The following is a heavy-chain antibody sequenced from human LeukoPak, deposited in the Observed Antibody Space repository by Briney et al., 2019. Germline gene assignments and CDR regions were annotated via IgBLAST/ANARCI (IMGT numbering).Heavy chain of an antibody. V-gene: IGHV3-20*04. CDR3: ARLRANNWNYYPHNWFDP. D-gene: IGHD1-7*01. CDR1: GFTFDDYG. J-gene: IGHJ5*02. Sequence: PGGSLRLSCAASGFTFDDYGMSWVRQAPGKGLEWVSGINWNGGSTGYADSVKGRFTISRDNAKNSLYLQMNSLRAEDTALYYCARLRANNWNYYPHNWFDPWGQGTLVTVSS. CDR2: INWNGGST.